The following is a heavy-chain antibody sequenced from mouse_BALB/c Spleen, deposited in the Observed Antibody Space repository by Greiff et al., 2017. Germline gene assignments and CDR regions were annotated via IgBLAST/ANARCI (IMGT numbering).Heavy chain of an antibody. CDR3: ARKGGDYDEAFAY. D-gene: IGHD2-4*01. Sequence: VHLVESGPGLVQPSQSLSITCTVSGFSLTSYGVHWVRQSPGKGLEWLGVIWSGGSTDYNAAFISRLSISKDNSKSQVFFKMNSLQANDTAIYYCARKGGDYDEAFAYWGQGTLVTVSA. V-gene: IGHV2-2*02. CDR2: IWSGGST. J-gene: IGHJ3*01. CDR1: GFSLTSYG.